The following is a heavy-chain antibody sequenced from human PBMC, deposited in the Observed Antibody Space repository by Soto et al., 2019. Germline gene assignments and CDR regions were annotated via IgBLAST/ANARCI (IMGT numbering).Heavy chain of an antibody. J-gene: IGHJ4*02. CDR1: GHTFTGHH. D-gene: IGHD2-21*02. V-gene: IGHV1-2*02. CDR3: GLEPTGTAGFDY. CDR2: IDLDIGDT. Sequence: ASVKVSCKAWGHTFTGHHMHWVRQAPGQGLEWMGLIDLDIGDTKYAQKFQGRVTSTSDASITTAYMELRGLRSDDTAVYYCGLEPTGTAGFDYWGQGTLVTVSS.